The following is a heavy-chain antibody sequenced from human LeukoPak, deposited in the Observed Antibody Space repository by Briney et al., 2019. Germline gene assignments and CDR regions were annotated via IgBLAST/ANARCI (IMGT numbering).Heavy chain of an antibody. CDR3: ARELLDYYMDV. CDR1: GFTFSSYS. Sequence: GGSLRLSCAASGFTFSSYSMNWVRQAPGRGLAGVSSISSSRSYIYYADSVKGRFTISRDNAKNSLYLQMNSLRAEDTAVYYCARELLDYYMDVWGKGTTVTVSS. D-gene: IGHD2-15*01. CDR2: ISSSRSYI. V-gene: IGHV3-21*01. J-gene: IGHJ6*03.